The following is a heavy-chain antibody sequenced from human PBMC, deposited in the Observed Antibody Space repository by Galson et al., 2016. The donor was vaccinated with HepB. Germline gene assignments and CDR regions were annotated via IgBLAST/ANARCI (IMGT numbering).Heavy chain of an antibody. CDR3: ARENRGYR. J-gene: IGHJ5*02. CDR1: GVTFSSYA. Sequence: SLRLSCAASGVTFSSYAVGWVRQAPGKGLEWVSGLSGDGDNTYYADSVKGRFTISRDNTKNTLYLQMNSLSVEDTAFYYCARENRGYRCGQGTLVTVSS. CDR2: LSGDGDNT. D-gene: IGHD1-14*01. V-gene: IGHV3-23*01.